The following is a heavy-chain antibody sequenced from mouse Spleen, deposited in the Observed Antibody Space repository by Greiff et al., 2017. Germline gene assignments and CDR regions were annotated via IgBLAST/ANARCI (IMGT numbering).Heavy chain of an antibody. CDR1: GYTFTSYW. CDR3: ARTTTAHYYAMDY. Sequence: QVQLQQPGAELVRPGSSVKLSCKASGYTFTSYWMDWVKQRPGQGLEWIGNIYPSDSETHYNQKFKDKATLTVDKSSSTAYMQLSSLTSEDSAVYYCARTTTAHYYAMDYWGQGTSVTVSS. V-gene: IGHV1-61*01. D-gene: IGHD1-2*01. J-gene: IGHJ4*01. CDR2: IYPSDSET.